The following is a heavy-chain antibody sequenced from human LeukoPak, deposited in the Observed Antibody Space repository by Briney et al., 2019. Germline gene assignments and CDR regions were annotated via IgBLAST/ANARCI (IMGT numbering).Heavy chain of an antibody. CDR1: GFTFSSYV. J-gene: IGHJ5*02. Sequence: GGSLRLSCAASGFTFSSYVMSWVRQAPGKGLEWVANIKQDGSEKYYVDSVKGRFTISRDNAKNSLYLQMNSLRAEDTAVYYCARYMGLGYCSGGSCYSINWFDPWGQGTLVTVSS. CDR3: ARYMGLGYCSGGSCYSINWFDP. V-gene: IGHV3-7*01. CDR2: IKQDGSEK. D-gene: IGHD2-15*01.